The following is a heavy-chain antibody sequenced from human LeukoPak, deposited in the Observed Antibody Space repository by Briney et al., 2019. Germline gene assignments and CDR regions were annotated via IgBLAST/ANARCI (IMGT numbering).Heavy chain of an antibody. D-gene: IGHD2-15*01. V-gene: IGHV4-59*08. CDR3: ARHCSGGSCYSRGVYWFDP. CDR1: GGSISSYY. J-gene: IGHJ5*02. Sequence: SETLSLTCTVSGGSISSYYRSWIRQPPGKGLEWIGYIYYSGSTNYNPSLKSRVTISVDTSKNQFSLKLSSVTAADTAVYYCARHCSGGSCYSRGVYWFDPWGQGTLVTVSS. CDR2: IYYSGST.